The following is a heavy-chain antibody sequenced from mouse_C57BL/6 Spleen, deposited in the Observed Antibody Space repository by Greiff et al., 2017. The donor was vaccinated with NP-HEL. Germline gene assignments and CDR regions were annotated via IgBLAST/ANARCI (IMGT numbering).Heavy chain of an antibody. J-gene: IGHJ2*01. Sequence: QVQLKQSGAELVKPGASVKLSCKASGYTFTSYWMHWVKQRPGQGLEWIGMIHPNSGSTNYNEKFKSKATLTVDKSSSTAYMQLSSLTSEDSAVYYCARSHYYGSNYFDYWGQGTTLTVSS. CDR2: IHPNSGST. V-gene: IGHV1-64*01. CDR1: GYTFTSYW. D-gene: IGHD1-1*01. CDR3: ARSHYYGSNYFDY.